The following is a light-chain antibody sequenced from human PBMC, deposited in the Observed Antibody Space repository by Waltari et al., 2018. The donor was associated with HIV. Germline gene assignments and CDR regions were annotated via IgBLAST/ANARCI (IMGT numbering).Light chain of an antibody. CDR1: NFRNFD. V-gene: IGLV3-19*01. CDR3: SSRDSSGNYVV. CDR2: RSN. Sequence: DNFRNFDASWYQMKPGQAPLRVVYRSNKRPSGISDRFSGSSSGDTASLTITGLQAGDEADYFCSSRDSSGNYVVFGGGTTLTVL. J-gene: IGLJ2*01.